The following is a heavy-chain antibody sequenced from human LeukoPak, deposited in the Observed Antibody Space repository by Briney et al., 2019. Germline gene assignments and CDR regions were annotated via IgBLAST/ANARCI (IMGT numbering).Heavy chain of an antibody. J-gene: IGHJ4*02. D-gene: IGHD1-26*01. Sequence: GGSLRLSCAASGFTFSGYSMNWVRQTPGKGLEWVSYISTSSAHIYYADSVEGRFSISRDNAKNSLYLQMNSLRAEDTGVYYCVRVTAGSWDSWGQGTLVTVSS. V-gene: IGHV3-21*01. CDR3: VRVTAGSWDS. CDR2: ISTSSAHI. CDR1: GFTFSGYS.